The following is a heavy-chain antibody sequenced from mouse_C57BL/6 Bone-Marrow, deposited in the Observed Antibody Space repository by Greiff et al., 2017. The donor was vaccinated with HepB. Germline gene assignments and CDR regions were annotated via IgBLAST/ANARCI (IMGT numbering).Heavy chain of an antibody. CDR3: AREGLRY. CDR2: ISDGGSYT. Sequence: EVMLVESGGGLVKPGGSLKLSCAASGFTFSSYAMSWVRQTPEKRLEWVATISDGGSYTYYPDNVKGRFTISRDNAKNNLYLQMSHLKSEDTAMYYCAREGLRYWGQGTTLTVSS. D-gene: IGHD1-1*01. J-gene: IGHJ2*01. V-gene: IGHV5-4*01. CDR1: GFTFSSYA.